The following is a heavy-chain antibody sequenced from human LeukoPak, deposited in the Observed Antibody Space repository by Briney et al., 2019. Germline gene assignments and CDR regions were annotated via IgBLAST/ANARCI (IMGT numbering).Heavy chain of an antibody. CDR3: ARDHAHYDFWSGRILSPLDC. CDR2: INWNGGST. D-gene: IGHD3-3*01. V-gene: IGHV3-20*04. CDR1: GFTFDDYG. J-gene: IGHJ4*02. Sequence: PGGSLRLSCAASGFTFDDYGMSWVRQAPGKGLEWVSGINWNGGSTGYADSVKGRFTISRDNAKNSLYLQMNSLRAEDTALYYCARDHAHYDFWSGRILSPLDCWGQGTLVTVSS.